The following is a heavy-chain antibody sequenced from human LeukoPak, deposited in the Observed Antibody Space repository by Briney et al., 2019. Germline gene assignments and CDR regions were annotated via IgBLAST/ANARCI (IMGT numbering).Heavy chain of an antibody. D-gene: IGHD4-23*01. CDR2: IYYSGST. Sequence: SETLSPTCTVSGGSISSYYWSWIRQPPGKGLEWIGYIYYSGSTYYNPSLKSRVTISVDTSKNQFSLKLSSVTAADTAVYYCARDFYGGNEGYFDYWGQGTLVTVSS. J-gene: IGHJ4*02. CDR1: GGSISSYY. V-gene: IGHV4-59*12. CDR3: ARDFYGGNEGYFDY.